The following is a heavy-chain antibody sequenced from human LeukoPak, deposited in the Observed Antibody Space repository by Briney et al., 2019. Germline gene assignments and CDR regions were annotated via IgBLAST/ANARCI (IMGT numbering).Heavy chain of an antibody. Sequence: GGSLRLSCAASEFTFSSYWMSWVRQAPGKGLEWVANIKQDGSEKYYVDSVKGRFTISRDNAKNSLYLQMNSLRAEDTAVYYCARDSGYAFDIWGQGTMVTVSS. CDR3: ARDSGYAFDI. J-gene: IGHJ3*02. V-gene: IGHV3-7*01. CDR1: EFTFSSYW. D-gene: IGHD1-26*01. CDR2: IKQDGSEK.